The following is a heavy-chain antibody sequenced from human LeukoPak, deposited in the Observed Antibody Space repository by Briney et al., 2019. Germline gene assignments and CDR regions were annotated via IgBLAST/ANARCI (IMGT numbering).Heavy chain of an antibody. Sequence: GGSLRLSCAASGFTFSSYAMSWVRQAPGKGLVWVSGTNSDETSTIYADSVKGRSTISRDNAKNTLYLQMNSLRAEDTALYYCARGKYPYSLDVWGQGTTVSVSS. D-gene: IGHD2-2*02. V-gene: IGHV3-74*01. CDR2: TNSDETST. CDR1: GFTFSSYA. J-gene: IGHJ6*02. CDR3: ARGKYPYSLDV.